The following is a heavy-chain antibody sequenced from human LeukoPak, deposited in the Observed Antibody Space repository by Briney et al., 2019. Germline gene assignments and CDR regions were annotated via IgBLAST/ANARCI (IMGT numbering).Heavy chain of an antibody. CDR1: GFIFSSHA. CDR2: IGRDEFNT. Sequence: GGSLRLSCSTSGFIFSSHAMHWVRQAPGKGLEFVSTIGRDEFNTYYADSVKGRFTISRDNSKNTLYLEMRSLRLEDTAVYFFVNDLLSVAGTSDYWGQGTLVTVSS. J-gene: IGHJ4*02. D-gene: IGHD6-19*01. CDR3: VNDLLSVAGTSDY. V-gene: IGHV3-64D*09.